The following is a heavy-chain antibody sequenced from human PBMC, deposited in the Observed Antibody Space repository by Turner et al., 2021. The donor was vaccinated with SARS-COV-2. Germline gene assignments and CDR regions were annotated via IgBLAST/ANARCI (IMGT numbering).Heavy chain of an antibody. CDR3: ARDLMEVGGMDV. CDR2: IYSGGST. V-gene: IGHV3-66*01. Sequence: VQLVESGGGVVQPGRSLRLSCAASGFTVSSNYMSWVRQVPGKGLEWVSVIYSGGSTYSADSVKGRFTISRDNSKNTLYLQMNSLRAEDTAVYYCARDLMEVGGMDVWGQGTTVTVSS. J-gene: IGHJ6*02. D-gene: IGHD3-3*01. CDR1: GFTVSSNY.